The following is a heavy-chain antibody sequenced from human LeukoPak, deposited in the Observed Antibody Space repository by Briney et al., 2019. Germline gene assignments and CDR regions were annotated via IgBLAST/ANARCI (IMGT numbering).Heavy chain of an antibody. J-gene: IGHJ6*02. Sequence: SVKVSCKASGGTFNSFGINWVRQAPGQGLGWLGRIIPIVDITNYAQKFQGRVTIIADNSTRTAYMELSSLTSEDTAVYYCARGLHFTMVRGGTTNYYYVMDVWGQGTSVTVSS. CDR3: ARGLHFTMVRGGTTNYYYVMDV. V-gene: IGHV1-69*04. CDR2: IIPIVDIT. D-gene: IGHD3-10*01. CDR1: GGTFNSFG.